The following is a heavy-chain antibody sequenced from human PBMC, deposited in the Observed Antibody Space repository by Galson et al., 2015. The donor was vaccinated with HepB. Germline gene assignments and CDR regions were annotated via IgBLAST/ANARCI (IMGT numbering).Heavy chain of an antibody. J-gene: IGHJ5*02. CDR1: GYTFTSYA. D-gene: IGHD3-22*01. Sequence: SVKVSCKASGYTFTSYAMHWVRQAPGQRLEWMGWINAGNGNTKYSQKFQGRVTITRDTSASTAYMELSSLRSEDTAVYYCARDLYYYDSSGYANWFDPWGQGTLVTVSS. CDR2: INAGNGNT. CDR3: ARDLYYYDSSGYANWFDP. V-gene: IGHV1-3*01.